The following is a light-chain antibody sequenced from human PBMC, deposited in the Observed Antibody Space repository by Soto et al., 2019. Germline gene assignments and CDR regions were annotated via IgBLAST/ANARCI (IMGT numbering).Light chain of an antibody. V-gene: IGLV2-8*01. CDR1: SSDIGGYHS. Sequence: QSALTQSPSASGSPGQSVTISCTGTSSDIGGYHSVSWYQQHPGKAPKVMIYDVSKRPSGVPDRFSGSKSGNTASLTVSALQAEDEADYYCSSYTDRNNLVFGTGTKVTVL. CDR2: DVS. CDR3: SSYTDRNNLV. J-gene: IGLJ1*01.